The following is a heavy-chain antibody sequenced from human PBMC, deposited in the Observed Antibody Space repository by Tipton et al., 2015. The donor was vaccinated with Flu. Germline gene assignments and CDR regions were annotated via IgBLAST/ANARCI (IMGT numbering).Heavy chain of an antibody. Sequence: MQLVQSGAEVRKPGESLKISCQGSGYSFPNYWIGWARQMPGKGLEWRGTIYPDDSDTKYSPSFQGQVTISADRATRTAYLQWNKVGASDTAMYFCAKTAGGWESPIDYWGQGTLVTVSS. CDR3: AKTAGGWESPIDY. CDR1: GYSFPNYW. CDR2: IYPDDSDT. V-gene: IGHV5-51*01. D-gene: IGHD6-19*01. J-gene: IGHJ4*02.